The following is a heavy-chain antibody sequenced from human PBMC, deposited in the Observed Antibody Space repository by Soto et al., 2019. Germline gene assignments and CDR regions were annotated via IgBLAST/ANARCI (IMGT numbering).Heavy chain of an antibody. CDR1: GYTFTSYA. CDR2: INAGNGNT. D-gene: IGHD5-12*01. Sequence: ASVKVSCKASGYTFTSYAMHWVRQAPGQRLEWMGWINAGNGNTKYSQKFQGRVTITRDTSASTAYMELSSLRSEDTAVYYCARDYSGYDTHWFDPWGQGTLVTVS. CDR3: ARDYSGYDTHWFDP. V-gene: IGHV1-3*01. J-gene: IGHJ5*02.